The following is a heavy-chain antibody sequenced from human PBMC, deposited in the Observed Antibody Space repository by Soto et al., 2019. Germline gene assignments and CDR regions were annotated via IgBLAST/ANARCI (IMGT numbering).Heavy chain of an antibody. J-gene: IGHJ5*02. D-gene: IGHD4-17*01. Sequence: QVQLQESGPGLVKPSQTLSLTCSVSGFSISSGGYYWGWVRQHPGKGLEWIGYAYYIGSTFYNPSLKSRVAISMDTSKNQVSLKLNSVTAADTAVYYCVREYGDRNWFDHCGQGTLFTVSS. CDR2: AYYIGST. CDR1: GFSISSGGYY. V-gene: IGHV4-31*03. CDR3: VREYGDRNWFDH.